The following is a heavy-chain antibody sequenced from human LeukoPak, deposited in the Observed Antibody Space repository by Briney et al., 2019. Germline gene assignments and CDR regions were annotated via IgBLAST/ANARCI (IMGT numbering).Heavy chain of an antibody. Sequence: ASVKVSCKASGYTFTSYGISWVRQAPGQGLEWMGWISANNGDTNSAQKFQDRVTVTTDTSTSTAYMELRSLRSDDTAVYYCARDFFHGHCAGLSCFLLDYWGQGSLVTVSS. V-gene: IGHV1-18*01. CDR1: GYTFTSYG. CDR3: ARDFFHGHCAGLSCFLLDY. CDR2: ISANNGDT. J-gene: IGHJ4*02. D-gene: IGHD2-15*01.